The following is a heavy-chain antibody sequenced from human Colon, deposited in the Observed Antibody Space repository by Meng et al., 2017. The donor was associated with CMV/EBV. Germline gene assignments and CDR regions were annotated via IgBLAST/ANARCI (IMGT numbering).Heavy chain of an antibody. CDR1: GGSIRTYY. D-gene: IGHD5-12*01. J-gene: IGHJ4*02. V-gene: IGHV4-4*07. CDR2: ISTNRNT. Sequence: VQLQEPGPGLAKPSETLSLTCTVSGGSIRTYYWSWIRQPAGEGLEWLGRISTNRNTDYNPSLNSRATIWLDTSNNQFSLKLTSVTAADTAVYYCVRGGYSGTQTGGVQEYWGQGTLVTVSS. CDR3: VRGGYSGTQTGGVQEY.